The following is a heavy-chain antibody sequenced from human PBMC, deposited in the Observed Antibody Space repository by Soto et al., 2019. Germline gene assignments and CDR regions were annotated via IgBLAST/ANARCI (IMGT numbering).Heavy chain of an antibody. Sequence: GESLKISCKGSGYSFTSYWIGWVRQMPGKGLEWMGIIYPGDSDTRYSPSFQGQVTISADKSISTAYLQWSSLKASDTAMYYCARHLIAAAGNAIYYYYGMDVWGQGTTVTVSS. D-gene: IGHD6-13*01. CDR3: ARHLIAAAGNAIYYYYGMDV. CDR2: IYPGDSDT. J-gene: IGHJ6*02. CDR1: GYSFTSYW. V-gene: IGHV5-51*01.